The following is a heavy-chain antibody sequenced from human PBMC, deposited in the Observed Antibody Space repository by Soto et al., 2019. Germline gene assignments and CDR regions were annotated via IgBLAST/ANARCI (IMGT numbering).Heavy chain of an antibody. Sequence: EVQVEESGGGLVKPGGSLRLSCVASGFTFSNAWMTWVRQVPGKGLKWVGRIKSKSDGVTIDYAAPVKGRFIFSRDESEKTVYLQMNSRKTEDSAVYYGATGTVRAMSIGMDVWGQGTTVIVSS. CDR2: IKSKSDGVTI. V-gene: IGHV3-15*01. CDR3: ATGTVRAMSIGMDV. CDR1: GFTFSNAW. J-gene: IGHJ6*02. D-gene: IGHD6-6*01.